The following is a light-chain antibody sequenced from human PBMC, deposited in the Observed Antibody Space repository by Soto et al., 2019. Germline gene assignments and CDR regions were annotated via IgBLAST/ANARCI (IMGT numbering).Light chain of an antibody. J-gene: IGKJ5*01. CDR3: QQHSNWPPIT. V-gene: IGKV3-11*01. Sequence: EIVLKQFTATPFFSSGEKATLSFRANQSISNYVAWYQQKPGQAPRLLIYDASDRATGIPGRFSGSGSGTDFTLTISSLEPEDFAVYYCQQHSNWPPITFGQGTRLEI. CDR2: DAS. CDR1: QSISNY.